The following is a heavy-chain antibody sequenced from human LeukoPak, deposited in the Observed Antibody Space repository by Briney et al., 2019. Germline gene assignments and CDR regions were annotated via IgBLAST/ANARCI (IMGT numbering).Heavy chain of an antibody. Sequence: GGSLRLSCAASGFTFSSYGMHWVRQAPGKGLEWVSFIRYDGSNKYYGDSVKGRFTISRDNSKNTLYLQMNRLRAEDTAVYYCAKDPAGAPTGYFYYWGQGNLVTVSS. D-gene: IGHD1-26*01. CDR1: GFTFSSYG. V-gene: IGHV3-30*02. CDR3: AKDPAGAPTGYFYY. CDR2: IRYDGSNK. J-gene: IGHJ4*02.